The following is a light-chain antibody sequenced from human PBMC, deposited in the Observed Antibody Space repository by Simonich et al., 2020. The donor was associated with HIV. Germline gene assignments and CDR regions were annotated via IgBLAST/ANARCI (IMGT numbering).Light chain of an antibody. CDR3: HQSSSLPYT. J-gene: IGKJ2*01. CDR1: QSIGSS. Sequence: EIVLTQSPDFQSVTPKDKVTITCRASQSIGSSLHWYQQNPDQSPKLLIKYVTQSVSGDPSRFSGSESGTDFTLTINSLEAEDAATYYCHQSSSLPYTFGQGTKLEI. V-gene: IGKV6-21*01. CDR2: YVT.